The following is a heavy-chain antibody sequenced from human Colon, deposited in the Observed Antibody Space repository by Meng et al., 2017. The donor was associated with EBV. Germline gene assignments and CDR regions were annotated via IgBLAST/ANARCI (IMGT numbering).Heavy chain of an antibody. CDR2: IFYSGNT. CDR3: ARERGGVTRDFDS. Sequence: LGLPGSGPGLLKPSVTLSLPCSVSGDSITTNGYYWGWIRQSPGKGLEWIGSIFYSGNTYFNPSLKTRVTISVDTSKNQFSLKLSSVTAADTAIYYCARERGGVTRDFDSWGQGALVTVSS. D-gene: IGHD3-16*01. J-gene: IGHJ4*02. V-gene: IGHV4-39*07. CDR1: GDSITTNGYY.